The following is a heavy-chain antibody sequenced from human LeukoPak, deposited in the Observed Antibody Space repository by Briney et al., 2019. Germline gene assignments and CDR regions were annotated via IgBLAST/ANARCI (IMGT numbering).Heavy chain of an antibody. Sequence: PSETLSLTCTVSGGSISGYYWSWIRQPPGKGLEWIGYIYYSGSTNYNPSLKSRVTISVDTSKNQFSLKLSSVTAAGTAVYYCARGCSAGTPHNWFDPWGQGTLVTVSS. CDR3: ARGCSAGTPHNWFDP. D-gene: IGHD6-13*01. V-gene: IGHV4-59*01. CDR1: GGSISGYY. CDR2: IYYSGST. J-gene: IGHJ5*02.